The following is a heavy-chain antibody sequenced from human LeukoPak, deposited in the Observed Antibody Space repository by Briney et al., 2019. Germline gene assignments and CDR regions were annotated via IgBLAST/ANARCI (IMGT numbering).Heavy chain of an antibody. CDR1: GDSVSSNSAA. D-gene: IGHD6-13*01. CDR2: TYYRSKWYN. CDR3: ARGTIAAAGGINDAFDI. V-gene: IGHV6-1*01. Sequence: SQTLSLTCAISGDSVSSNSAAWNWIRQSPSRGLEWLGRTYYRSKWYNDYAVSVKSRMTINPDTSKNQFSLQLNSVTPEDTAVYYCARGTIAAAGGINDAFDIWGQGTMVTVSS. J-gene: IGHJ3*02.